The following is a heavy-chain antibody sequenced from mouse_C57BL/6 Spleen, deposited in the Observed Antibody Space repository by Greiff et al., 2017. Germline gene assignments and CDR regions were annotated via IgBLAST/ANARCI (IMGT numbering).Heavy chain of an antibody. D-gene: IGHD1-1*01. J-gene: IGHJ2*01. CDR1: GYAFSSSW. Sequence: QVQLQQSGAELVKPGASVKISCKASGYAFSSSWMNWVKQRPGKGLEWIGQIYPGDGDTNYNGKFKGKATLTADKSSSTAYMQLSSLTSEDSAVYFCASPYYYGSNYFDYWGQGTTLTVSS. CDR2: IYPGDGDT. CDR3: ASPYYYGSNYFDY. V-gene: IGHV1-80*01.